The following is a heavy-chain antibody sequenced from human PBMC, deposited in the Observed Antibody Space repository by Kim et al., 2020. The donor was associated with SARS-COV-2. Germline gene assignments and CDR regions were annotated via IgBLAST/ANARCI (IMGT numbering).Heavy chain of an antibody. V-gene: IGHV3-23*01. CDR2: ISGSGGST. Sequence: GGSLRLSCAASGFTFSSYAMSWVRQAPGKGLEWVSAISGSGGSTYYADSVKGRFTISRDNSKNTLYLQMNSLRAEDTAVYYCAKDESRYCSSTSCFKDWGQGTLVTVSS. CDR1: GFTFSSYA. D-gene: IGHD2-2*01. J-gene: IGHJ4*02. CDR3: AKDESRYCSSTSCFKD.